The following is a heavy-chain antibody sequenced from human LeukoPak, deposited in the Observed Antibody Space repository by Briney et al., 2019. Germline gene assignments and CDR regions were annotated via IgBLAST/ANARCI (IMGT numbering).Heavy chain of an antibody. CDR2: ISYDGSNK. Sequence: PGGSLRLSCAASGFTFDDYAMHWVRQAPGKGLEWVAVISYDGSNKYYADSVKGRFTISRDNSKNTLYLQMNSLRAEDTAVYYCARDGDYYDSSGHFDYWGQGTLVTVSS. CDR1: GFTFDDYA. D-gene: IGHD3-22*01. J-gene: IGHJ4*02. V-gene: IGHV3-30-3*01. CDR3: ARDGDYYDSSGHFDY.